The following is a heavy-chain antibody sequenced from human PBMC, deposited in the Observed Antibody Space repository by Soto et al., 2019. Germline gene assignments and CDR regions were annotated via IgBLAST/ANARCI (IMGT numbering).Heavy chain of an antibody. CDR3: ARAIRTASSSWFHHLDY. D-gene: IGHD6-13*01. Sequence: SVKVSCKASGGTFSSYAISWVRQAPGQGLEWMGGIIPIFGTANYAQKFQGRVTITADESTSTAYMELSSLRSEDTAVYHCARAIRTASSSWFHHLDYWGQGTLVTVSS. CDR1: GGTFSSYA. V-gene: IGHV1-69*13. CDR2: IIPIFGTA. J-gene: IGHJ4*02.